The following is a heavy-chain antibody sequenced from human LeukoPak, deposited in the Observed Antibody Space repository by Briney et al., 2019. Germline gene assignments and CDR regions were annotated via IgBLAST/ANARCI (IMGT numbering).Heavy chain of an antibody. Sequence: SQTLSLTCTVSGGSISSGGYYWSRIRQHPGKGLEWIVYIYYSRSTYYNPSLKSRVTISVDTSKNQFSLKLSSVTAADTAVYYCARVPYDSSGYYFENWFDPWGQGTLVTVSS. D-gene: IGHD3-22*01. CDR3: ARVPYDSSGYYFENWFDP. CDR2: IYYSRST. CDR1: GGSISSGGYY. V-gene: IGHV4-31*03. J-gene: IGHJ5*02.